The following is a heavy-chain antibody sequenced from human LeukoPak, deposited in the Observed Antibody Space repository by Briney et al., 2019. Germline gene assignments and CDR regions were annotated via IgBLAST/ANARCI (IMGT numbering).Heavy chain of an antibody. CDR1: GLTFSSCG. CDR3: AKEYYYDSSGYHDAFYI. J-gene: IGHJ3*02. Sequence: GGSVRLSCAASGLTFSSCGMHGAPHAREKGRECVADISYDGSSKYYADSVKGRFTTSRDNSKNTLYLQMNSLRAEDTAVYYCAKEYYYDSSGYHDAFYIWGQGTMVTVSS. D-gene: IGHD3-22*01. V-gene: IGHV3-30*18. CDR2: ISYDGSSK.